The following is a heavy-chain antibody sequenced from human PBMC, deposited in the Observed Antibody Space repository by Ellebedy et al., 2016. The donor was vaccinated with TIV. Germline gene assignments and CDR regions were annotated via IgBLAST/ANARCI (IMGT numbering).Heavy chain of an antibody. Sequence: SETLSLTCAVSGYSISSGYYWGWIRQSPGKGLEWIGSVYHFENSDHNYYKPSLKSRVTISGDTSKNHFSLKVTSATAADTAVYYCVRSGFSTFDFDYWGQGIPVTVSS. V-gene: IGHV4-38-2*01. J-gene: IGHJ4*02. D-gene: IGHD6-13*01. CDR2: VYHFENSDHN. CDR1: GYSISSGYY. CDR3: VRSGFSTFDFDY.